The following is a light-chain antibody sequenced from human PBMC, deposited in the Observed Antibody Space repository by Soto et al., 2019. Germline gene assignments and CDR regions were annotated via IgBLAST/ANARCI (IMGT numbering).Light chain of an antibody. J-gene: IGKJ2*01. CDR2: KVS. CDR3: MQATQFPPYT. V-gene: IGKV2-24*01. Sequence: DIMMTQTPLSSRVTLGQPASISCRSSQSLLHRDGRTYLSWLQQRPGQPPRLLIYKVSNRLSGVPDRFSGSGAGTDLTLKISRVEADDVGVYYCMQATQFPPYTFGQGTKLEIE. CDR1: QSLLHRDGRTY.